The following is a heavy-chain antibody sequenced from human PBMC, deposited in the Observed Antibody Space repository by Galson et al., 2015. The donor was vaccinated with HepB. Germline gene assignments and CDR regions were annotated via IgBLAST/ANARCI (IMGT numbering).Heavy chain of an antibody. CDR1: GFTFSSYA. D-gene: IGHD2-2*01. V-gene: IGHV3-23*01. Sequence: SLRLSCAASGFTFSSYAMSWVRQAPGKGLEWVSAISGSGGSTYYADSVKGRFTISRDNSKNTLYLQMNSLRAEDTAVYYCAKTLEPYCSSTSCEPGYFDYWGQGTLVTVSS. CDR2: ISGSGGST. CDR3: AKTLEPYCSSTSCEPGYFDY. J-gene: IGHJ4*02.